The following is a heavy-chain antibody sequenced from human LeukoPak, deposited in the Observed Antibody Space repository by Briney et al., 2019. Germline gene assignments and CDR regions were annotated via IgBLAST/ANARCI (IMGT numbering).Heavy chain of an antibody. Sequence: PSQTLSLTCTVSGGSISSGGYYWRWIRQHPGKGLEWIGYIYYSGSTYYNPSLKSRVTISVDTSKNQFSLKLSSVTAADTAVYYCARNLPRYAFDIWGQGTMVTVSS. CDR1: GGSISSGGYY. CDR3: ARNLPRYAFDI. CDR2: IYYSGST. J-gene: IGHJ3*02. V-gene: IGHV4-31*03.